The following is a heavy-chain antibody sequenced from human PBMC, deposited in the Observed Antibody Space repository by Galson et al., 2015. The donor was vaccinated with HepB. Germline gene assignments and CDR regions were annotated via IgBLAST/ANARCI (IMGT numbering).Heavy chain of an antibody. CDR2: IYYSGST. J-gene: IGHJ5*02. CDR3: ASLYVAEYSSSSEFDP. CDR1: GGSISSGGYY. Sequence: TLSLTCTVSGGSISSGGYYWSWIRQHPGKGLEWIGYIYYSGSTYYNPSLKSRVTISVDTSKNQFSLKLSSVTAADTAVYYCASLYVAEYSSSSEFDPWGQGTLVTVSS. D-gene: IGHD6-6*01. V-gene: IGHV4-31*03.